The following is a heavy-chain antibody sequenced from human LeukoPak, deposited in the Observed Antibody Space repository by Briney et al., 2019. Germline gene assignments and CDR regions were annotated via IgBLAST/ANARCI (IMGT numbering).Heavy chain of an antibody. CDR3: ARGANGLITMVRGVTYNWFDP. J-gene: IGHJ5*02. Sequence: ASVKVSCQASGGTFSSYAISWVRQAPGQGLEWMGGIIPIFGTANYAQKFQGRVTITTDESTSTAYMELSSLRSEDTAVYYCARGANGLITMVRGVTYNWFDPWGQGTLVTVSS. V-gene: IGHV1-69*05. CDR2: IIPIFGTA. D-gene: IGHD3-10*01. CDR1: GGTFSSYA.